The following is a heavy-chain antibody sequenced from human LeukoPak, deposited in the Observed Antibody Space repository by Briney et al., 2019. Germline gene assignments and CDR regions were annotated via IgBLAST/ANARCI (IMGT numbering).Heavy chain of an antibody. CDR3: ATLSYRRFDY. J-gene: IGHJ4*02. CDR1: GLTFSRLW. V-gene: IGHV3-7*01. CDR2: INEDGNEK. Sequence: PGGSLRLSCAASGLTFSRLWMIWISQAPGKGLEWVATINEDGNEKWYADSVKGRFTISRDNARNSLYLQMNSLRAEDTAVYYCATLSYRRFDYWGQGALVTVSS. D-gene: IGHD1-14*01.